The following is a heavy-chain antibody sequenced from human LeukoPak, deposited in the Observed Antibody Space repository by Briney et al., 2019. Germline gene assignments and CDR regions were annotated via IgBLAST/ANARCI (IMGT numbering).Heavy chain of an antibody. V-gene: IGHV3-7*01. CDR1: GYTFSIYW. J-gene: IGHJ4*02. CDR2: IKQDGSET. CDR3: TRENSGSLSLEY. Sequence: GGSLRLSCVASGYTFSIYWMDWVRQAPGKGLEWVASIKQDGSETYYMESVQGRFTISRDNDKNFLYLQLSSLRAEDTAVYYCTRENSGSLSLEYWGQGTLVTVSS. D-gene: IGHD1-26*01.